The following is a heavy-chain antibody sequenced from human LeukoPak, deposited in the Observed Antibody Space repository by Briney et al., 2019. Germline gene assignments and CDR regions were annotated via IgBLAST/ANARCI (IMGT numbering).Heavy chain of an antibody. CDR2: IYSSGST. Sequence: SETLSLTCTVSGYSMTSHYWSWIRQPAGQGLEWIGRIYSSGSTTYNPSLKTRVTMSVDTSKNQFSLNLSSVTAADTALYYCASGRGYMKAHYYFDYWGQGTLGTVSS. CDR1: GYSMTSHY. J-gene: IGHJ4*02. CDR3: ASGRGYMKAHYYFDY. V-gene: IGHV4-4*07. D-gene: IGHD5-18*01.